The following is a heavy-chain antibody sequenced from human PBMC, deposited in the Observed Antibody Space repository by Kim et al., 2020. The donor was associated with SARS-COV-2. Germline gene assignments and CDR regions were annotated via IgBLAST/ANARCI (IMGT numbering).Heavy chain of an antibody. CDR2: IWSDGSNK. J-gene: IGHJ3*02. CDR3: ARDGVRGTVDAFDI. D-gene: IGHD1-7*01. Sequence: GGSLRLSCAASGVIFSSHGMHWVRQAPGKGLEWVAVIWSDGSNKNYADSVKGRFTISRDNSENTLYLQGNSLRADDTAVYYCARDGVRGTVDAFDIWGQGTMVAVFS. V-gene: IGHV3-33*01. CDR1: GVIFSSHG.